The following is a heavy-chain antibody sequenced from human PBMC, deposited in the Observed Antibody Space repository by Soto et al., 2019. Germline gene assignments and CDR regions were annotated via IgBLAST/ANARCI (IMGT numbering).Heavy chain of an antibody. V-gene: IGHV3-30*02. J-gene: IGHJ3*02. D-gene: IGHD3-10*01. CDR2: IWYDGSNK. Sequence: GGSLRLSCAASGFTFSSYGMHWVRQAPGKGLEWVAVIWYDGSNKYYADSVKGRFTISRDNSKNTLYLQMNSLRAEDTAVYYCAKLITMVRGVIMDAFDIWGQGTMVTVSS. CDR3: AKLITMVRGVIMDAFDI. CDR1: GFTFSSYG.